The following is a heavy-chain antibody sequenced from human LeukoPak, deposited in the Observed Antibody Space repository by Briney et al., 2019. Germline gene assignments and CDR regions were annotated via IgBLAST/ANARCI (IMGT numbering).Heavy chain of an antibody. D-gene: IGHD1-1*01. J-gene: IGHJ4*02. CDR1: GFTFSRYW. CDR3: ATMGLEPPPYYFDY. Sequence: GGSLRLSCAASGFTFSRYWMSWVRQAPGKGLEWVANIKQDGSERCHVDSVRGRFTISRDNAKNSLFLQMNSLRAEDTAVYYCATMGLEPPPYYFDYWGQGTLVTVSS. V-gene: IGHV3-7*01. CDR2: IKQDGSER.